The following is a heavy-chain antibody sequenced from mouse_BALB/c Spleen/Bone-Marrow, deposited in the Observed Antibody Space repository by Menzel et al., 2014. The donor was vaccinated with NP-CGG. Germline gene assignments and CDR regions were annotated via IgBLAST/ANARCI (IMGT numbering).Heavy chain of an antibody. CDR2: ISGGGSYT. D-gene: IGHD2-4*01. Sequence: EVMLVESGGGLVKSGGSLKLSCAASGFSFNSYGMSWVRQTPEKRLEWVATISGGGSYTFYPDSVKGRFTISRDNAKNNLYLQLSSLRSEHTALYYCAKHAYYDQTEVSFVYWGQGTLVTVSA. CDR1: GFSFNSYG. CDR3: AKHAYYDQTEVSFVY. J-gene: IGHJ3*01. V-gene: IGHV5-9-2*01.